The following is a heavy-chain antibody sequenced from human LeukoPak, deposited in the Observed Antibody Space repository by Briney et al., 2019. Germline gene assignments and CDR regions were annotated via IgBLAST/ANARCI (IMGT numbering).Heavy chain of an antibody. V-gene: IGHV3-30*04. D-gene: IGHD3-22*01. J-gene: IGHJ2*01. CDR1: GFTFSSYA. Sequence: GGSLRLSCAASGFTFSSYAMHWVRQAPGKGLEWVAVISYDGSNKYYADSVEGRFTISRDNSKNTLYLQMNSLRAEDTAVYYCARDRDDSSGYYYGTWYFDLWGRGTLVTVSS. CDR2: ISYDGSNK. CDR3: ARDRDDSSGYYYGTWYFDL.